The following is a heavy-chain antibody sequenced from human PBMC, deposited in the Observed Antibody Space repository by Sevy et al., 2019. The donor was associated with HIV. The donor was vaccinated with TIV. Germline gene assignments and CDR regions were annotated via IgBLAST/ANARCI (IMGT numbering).Heavy chain of an antibody. CDR2: FDPEDGKT. D-gene: IGHD3-22*01. CDR3: ASTRDYYDSSGYDFDY. CDR1: GYTLTEVS. V-gene: IGHV1-24*01. J-gene: IGHJ4*02. Sequence: ASVKVSCKVSGYTLTEVSIHWVRQAPGKGLEWLVTFDPEDGKTIYAQNFQGRVTMTEDTSTDTTYMELSSLRSEDTAVYYCASTRDYYDSSGYDFDYWGQGTLVTVSS.